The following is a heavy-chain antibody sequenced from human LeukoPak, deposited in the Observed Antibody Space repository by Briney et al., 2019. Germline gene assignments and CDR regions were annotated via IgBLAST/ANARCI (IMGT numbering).Heavy chain of an antibody. D-gene: IGHD2-15*01. V-gene: IGHV3-11*03. CDR2: ISSTSIYT. J-gene: IGHJ5*02. CDR3: ARRGTTYCTVDSCHPNWFDP. CDR1: GFTFSDYY. Sequence: GGSLRLSCAASGFTFSDYYMSWIRQAPGKGLEWVSDISSTSIYTNYADSVRGRFTISRDNAKNSLYLLMNSLRVEDTAVYYCARRGTTYCTVDSCHPNWFDPWGQGTLVTVSS.